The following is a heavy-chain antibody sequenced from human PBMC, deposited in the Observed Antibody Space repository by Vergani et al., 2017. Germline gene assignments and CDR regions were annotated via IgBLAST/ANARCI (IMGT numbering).Heavy chain of an antibody. CDR1: GFTFSSYA. D-gene: IGHD3-10*01. CDR3: AKAYGSGSYYLL. J-gene: IGHJ4*02. CDR2: ISGSGGSA. V-gene: IGHV3-23*01. Sequence: EVQLLESGGGLVQPGGSLRLSCAASGFTFSSYAMSWVRQAPGKGLEWVSAISGSGGSAYYADSVKGRFTISRDNSKNTLYLQMNSLRAEDTAVYYCAKAYGSGSYYLLWGQGTLVTVSS.